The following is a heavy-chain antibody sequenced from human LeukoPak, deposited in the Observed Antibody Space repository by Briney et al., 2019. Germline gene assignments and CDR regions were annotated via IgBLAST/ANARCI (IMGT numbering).Heavy chain of an antibody. J-gene: IGHJ4*02. CDR2: IYAGGST. CDR3: ARAFQYGSGSYPYSL. CDR1: GFTVSNND. Sequence: GGSLRLSCAASGFTVSNNDMTWVRQAPGKGLEWVSVIYAGGSTDYADSVKGRITISRDNFKNALYLQMNSLRAEDTAVYYCARAFQYGSGSYPYSLWGRGTLVTVSS. V-gene: IGHV3-66*01. D-gene: IGHD3-10*01.